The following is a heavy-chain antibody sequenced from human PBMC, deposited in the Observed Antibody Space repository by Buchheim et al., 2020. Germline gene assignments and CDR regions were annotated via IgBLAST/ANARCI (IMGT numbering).Heavy chain of an antibody. D-gene: IGHD6-13*01. J-gene: IGHJ5*02. CDR3: ARSVSAGTEWFDP. CDR2: IYTSGST. CDR1: GGSISSGGYY. V-gene: IGHV4-61*02. Sequence: QVQLQESGPGLVKPSQTLSLTCTVSGGSISSGGYYWSWIRQPAGKGLEWIGRIYTSGSTNYNPSLKSRVTMSVDTSKNQFSLKLSSVTAADTAVYYCARSVSAGTEWFDPWGQGTL.